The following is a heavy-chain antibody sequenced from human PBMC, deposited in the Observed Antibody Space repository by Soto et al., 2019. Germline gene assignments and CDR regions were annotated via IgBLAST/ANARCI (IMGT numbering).Heavy chain of an antibody. CDR2: LRSKTDGGAT. CDR3: TTDRDYYGSASYYLPDYYYYGIDV. J-gene: IGHJ6*02. D-gene: IGHD3-10*01. V-gene: IGHV3-15*01. CDR1: GFTFSNAW. Sequence: PGGSLRLSCAASGFTFSNAWMSWVRQAPGKGVGWVGRLRSKTDGGATDYSAPVKGRYTISRDDSKNMMYLQMNSLKTEDTAVYYYTTDRDYYGSASYYLPDYYYYGIDVWGQGTPVTVSS.